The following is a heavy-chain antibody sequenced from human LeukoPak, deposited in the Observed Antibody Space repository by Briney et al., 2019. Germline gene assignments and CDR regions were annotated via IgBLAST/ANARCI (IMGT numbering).Heavy chain of an antibody. CDR1: GFTFTSYW. CDR3: ARPGGDYLGGFDY. Sequence: PGGSLRLSCVASGFTFTSYWIGWMRQMPGKGLEWMGIIYPGDSDTRYSPSFQGQVTISADRSISTAYLQWSSLKASDTAMYYCARPGGDYLGGFDYWGQGTLVTVSS. D-gene: IGHD4-17*01. J-gene: IGHJ4*02. CDR2: IYPGDSDT. V-gene: IGHV5-51*01.